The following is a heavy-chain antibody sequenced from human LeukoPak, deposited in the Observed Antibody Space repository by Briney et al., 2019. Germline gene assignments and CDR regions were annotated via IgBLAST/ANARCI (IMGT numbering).Heavy chain of an antibody. CDR3: VIYSGYDPYYYYYYMDV. CDR2: IRSKAYGGTT. Sequence: GGSLRLSCTASGFTFGDYAMSWFRQAPGKGLEWVGFIRSKAYGGTTEYAASVKGRFTISRDDSKSIAYLQMNSLKTEDTAVYYCVIYSGYDPYYYYYYMDVWGKGTTVTISS. V-gene: IGHV3-49*03. D-gene: IGHD5-12*01. J-gene: IGHJ6*03. CDR1: GFTFGDYA.